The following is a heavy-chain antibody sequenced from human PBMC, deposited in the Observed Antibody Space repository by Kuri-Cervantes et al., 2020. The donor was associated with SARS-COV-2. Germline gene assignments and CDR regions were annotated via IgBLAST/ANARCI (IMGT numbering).Heavy chain of an antibody. CDR1: GGSFSGYY. CDR2: INHSGST. Sequence: SLTCAVYGGSFSGYYWSWIRQPPGKGLEWIGEINHSGSTNYNPSLKSRVTISVDTSKNQFSLKLSSVTAADTAVYYCGKVSWLQLWHRYSDSWGQGTLVTVSS. J-gene: IGHJ4*02. CDR3: GKVSWLQLWHRYSDS. V-gene: IGHV4-34*09. D-gene: IGHD5-24*01.